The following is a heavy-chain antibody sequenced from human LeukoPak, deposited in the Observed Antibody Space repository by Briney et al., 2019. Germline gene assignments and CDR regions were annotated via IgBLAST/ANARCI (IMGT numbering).Heavy chain of an antibody. CDR3: ARLPGGRQLN. CDR2: IYSGGST. D-gene: IGHD1-1*01. CDR1: GFAVSSTY. Sequence: GGSLRLSCAAAGFAVSSTYMSWVRQAPGKGLDWVSVIYSGGSTYYADSVKGRFTISRDNSKNMVYLQMNSLRAEDTAVYYCARLPGGRQLNWGQGTLVTVSS. J-gene: IGHJ4*02. V-gene: IGHV3-53*01.